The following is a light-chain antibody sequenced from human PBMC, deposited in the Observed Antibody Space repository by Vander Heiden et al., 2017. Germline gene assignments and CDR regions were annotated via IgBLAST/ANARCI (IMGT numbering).Light chain of an antibody. J-gene: IGLJ2*01. Sequence: VHWYQQKPGQDPGRVGVEDSDRPSGIPERFACYNSGNTANLNTSRVEAGDGADYYCHARDSSSDHVVFGGGTKLTVL. V-gene: IGLV3-21*02. CDR2: EDS. CDR3: HARDSSSDHVV.